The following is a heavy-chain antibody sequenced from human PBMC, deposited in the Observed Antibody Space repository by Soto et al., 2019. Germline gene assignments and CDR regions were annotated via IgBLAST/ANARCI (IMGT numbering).Heavy chain of an antibody. CDR1: GFTFSSYA. J-gene: IGHJ6*02. V-gene: IGHV3-23*01. D-gene: IGHD6-13*01. CDR3: ARSTGYSSSWDDYYYYGMDV. Sequence: PGGSLRLSCAASGFTFSSYAMSWVRQAPGKGLEWVSVISGSGGSIYYADSVKGRFTISRDNSKNTLYLQMNSLRAEDTAVYYCARSTGYSSSWDDYYYYGMDVWGQGTRVTFSS. CDR2: ISGSGGSI.